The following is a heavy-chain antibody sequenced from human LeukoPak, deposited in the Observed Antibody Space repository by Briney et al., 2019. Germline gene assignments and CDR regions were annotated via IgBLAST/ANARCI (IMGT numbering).Heavy chain of an antibody. Sequence: SVKVSCKASGGTFSSYTISWVRQAPGQGLEWMGRIIPILGIANYAQKFQGRVTITADKSTSTAYVELSSLRSEDTAVYYCARDLEGYCSSTSCYRDYYYYYMDVWGKGTTVTVSS. CDR2: IIPILGIA. D-gene: IGHD2-2*01. CDR1: GGTFSSYT. J-gene: IGHJ6*03. CDR3: ARDLEGYCSSTSCYRDYYYYYMDV. V-gene: IGHV1-69*04.